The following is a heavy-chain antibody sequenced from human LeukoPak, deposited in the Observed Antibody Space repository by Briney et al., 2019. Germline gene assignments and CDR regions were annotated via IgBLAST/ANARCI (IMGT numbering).Heavy chain of an antibody. D-gene: IGHD1-1*01. Sequence: GGSLRLSCAVSGFTLNTYAMHWVRQAPGKGLEWVAIISYDGSQKYYADSLKGRFTISRDNSRNTLYLQMNSLRDDDTGMYYCARDTDEWYNSPGDYWGQGTLITVSS. V-gene: IGHV3-30*04. CDR2: ISYDGSQK. CDR1: GFTLNTYA. J-gene: IGHJ4*02. CDR3: ARDTDEWYNSPGDY.